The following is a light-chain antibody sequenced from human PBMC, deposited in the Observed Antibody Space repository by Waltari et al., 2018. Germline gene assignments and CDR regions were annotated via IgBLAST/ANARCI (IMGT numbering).Light chain of an antibody. Sequence: EIVLTQSPGTLSSSPGERATLSCRASQSVSRYLAWYQQRPGQPPRLLIYDTSTRATGIPDRFSGSGSGTDFSLTISRLEPEDFAVYYCQKYGTLPATFGQGTKVEI. CDR2: DTS. J-gene: IGKJ1*01. V-gene: IGKV3-20*01. CDR1: QSVSRY. CDR3: QKYGTLPAT.